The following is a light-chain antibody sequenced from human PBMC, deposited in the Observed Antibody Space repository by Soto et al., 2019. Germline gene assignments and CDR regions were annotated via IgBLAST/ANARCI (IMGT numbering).Light chain of an antibody. Sequence: QSVLTQPPSASGTPGQRVTISCSGSSSNIGSNTVNWYQQLPGTAPKLLIYSNNQRPSGVPDRFSCSKSGTSASLASSGLQSEDEADYYCAAWDDSLNGLFGGGTKLTVL. J-gene: IGLJ3*02. CDR1: SSNIGSNT. CDR2: SNN. V-gene: IGLV1-44*01. CDR3: AAWDDSLNGL.